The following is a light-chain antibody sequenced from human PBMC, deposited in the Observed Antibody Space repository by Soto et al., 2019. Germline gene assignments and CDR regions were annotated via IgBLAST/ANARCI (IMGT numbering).Light chain of an antibody. CDR1: SSNIGAGYA. J-gene: IGLJ1*01. Sequence: QAVVTQPPSVSGAPGQTVTISCTGSSSNIGAGYAVHWYQQLPGTAPKLLIYTNTYRSSGVPDRFSGSKSGTSASLAITGLQAEDDADYYCQSYDTSLSGFYVFGTGTKVTVL. CDR2: TNT. V-gene: IGLV1-40*01. CDR3: QSYDTSLSGFYV.